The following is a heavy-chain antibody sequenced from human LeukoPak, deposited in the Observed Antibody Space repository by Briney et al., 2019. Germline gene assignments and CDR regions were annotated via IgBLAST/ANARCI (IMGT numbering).Heavy chain of an antibody. CDR3: ARVSRSGNEYY. D-gene: IGHD2/OR15-2a*01. V-gene: IGHV1-18*01. CDR2: ISTYNDET. J-gene: IGHJ4*02. CDR1: GYTFTSYG. Sequence: GASVKVSCKASGYTFTSYGISWLRQAPGQGLEWMGWISTYNDETKYARNLQGRVTMTTDASTSTAYMELRSLQSDDTAVYYCARVSRSGNEYYWGQGSLVTVSS.